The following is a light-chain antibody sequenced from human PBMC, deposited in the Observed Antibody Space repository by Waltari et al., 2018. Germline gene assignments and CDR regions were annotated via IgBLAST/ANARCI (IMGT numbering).Light chain of an antibody. V-gene: IGKV3-15*01. Sequence: IVITQSPATLSVSPGERATLSCRASQSVTSKLAWYQQKPGQAPRLLFYGASTRDTGIPARFSGSGSGTEFTLTISSLQSEDFAVYYCQQYNNWPRTFGGGTKVEIK. CDR2: GAS. CDR3: QQYNNWPRT. J-gene: IGKJ4*01. CDR1: QSVTSK.